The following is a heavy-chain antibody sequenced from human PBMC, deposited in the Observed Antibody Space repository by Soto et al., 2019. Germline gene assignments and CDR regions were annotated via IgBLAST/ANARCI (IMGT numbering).Heavy chain of an antibody. D-gene: IGHD3-3*01. CDR1: GFTFSSYA. CDR2: ISGSGGST. CDR3: ARGTDFWSGYYNFGVAELAFDI. V-gene: IGHV3-23*01. J-gene: IGHJ3*02. Sequence: EGSLRLSCAASGFTFSSYAMSWVRQAPGKGLEWVSAISGSGGSTYYADSVKGRFTISRDNAKNSLYLQMNSLRDEDTAVYYCARGTDFWSGYYNFGVAELAFDICGQGTMVTVSS.